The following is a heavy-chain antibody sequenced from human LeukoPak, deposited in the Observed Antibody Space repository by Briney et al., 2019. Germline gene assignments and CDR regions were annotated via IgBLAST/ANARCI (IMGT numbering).Heavy chain of an antibody. V-gene: IGHV3-53*01. Sequence: GGSLRLSCAASGFTASSNYMSWVRQAPGKGLEWVSLIYSGGSTYYADSVKGRFTISRDNSKNTLYLQMNSLRAEDTAVYYCARDRGTFAPLYYFDYWGQGTLVTVSS. D-gene: IGHD2/OR15-2a*01. CDR3: ARDRGTFAPLYYFDY. CDR1: GFTASSNY. J-gene: IGHJ4*02. CDR2: IYSGGST.